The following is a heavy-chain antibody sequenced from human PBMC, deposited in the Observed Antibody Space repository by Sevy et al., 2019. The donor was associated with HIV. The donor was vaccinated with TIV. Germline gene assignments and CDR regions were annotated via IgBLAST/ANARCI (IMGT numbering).Heavy chain of an antibody. V-gene: IGHV4-39*01. CDR1: GGSISSSSYY. CDR2: IYYSGST. Sequence: SESLSLTCTVSGGSISSSSYYCGWIRQPPGKGLEWIGSIYYSGSTYYNPSLKSRVTISVDTSKNQFSLKLSSVHAADTAVYYCARRAGLAVAGTDYWGQGTPVTVSS. CDR3: ARRAGLAVAGTDY. J-gene: IGHJ4*02. D-gene: IGHD6-19*01.